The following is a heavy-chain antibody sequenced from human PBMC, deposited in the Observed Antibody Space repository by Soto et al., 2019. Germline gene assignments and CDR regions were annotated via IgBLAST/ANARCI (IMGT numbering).Heavy chain of an antibody. J-gene: IGHJ5*02. CDR3: AGPVGYSYGP. CDR2: IIPILGVA. V-gene: IGHV1-69*02. Sequence: ASVKVSCKASGDTFSSHTISWVRQAPGQGLEWMGRIIPILGVANYAQKFQGRVTITADKSTSTAYMELSSLRSEDTAVYYCAGPVGYSYGPWGQGTLVTVS. CDR1: GDTFSSHT. D-gene: IGHD5-18*01.